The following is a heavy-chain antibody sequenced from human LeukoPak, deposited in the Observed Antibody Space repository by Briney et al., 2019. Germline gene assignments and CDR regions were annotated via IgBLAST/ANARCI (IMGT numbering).Heavy chain of an antibody. CDR2: IIPILGIA. Sequence: GASVKVSCKASGGTFSSYAISWVRQAPGQGLEWMGRIIPILGIANYAQKFQGRVTITADKSTSTAYMELSSLRSEDTAVYYCARVSGSREIFDYWGQGTLVTVSS. CDR1: GGTFSSYA. V-gene: IGHV1-69*04. D-gene: IGHD1-26*01. J-gene: IGHJ4*02. CDR3: ARVSGSREIFDY.